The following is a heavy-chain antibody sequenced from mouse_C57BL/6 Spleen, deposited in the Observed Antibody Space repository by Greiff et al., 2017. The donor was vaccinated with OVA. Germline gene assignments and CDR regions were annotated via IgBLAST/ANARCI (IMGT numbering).Heavy chain of an antibody. CDR1: GFSLTSYG. D-gene: IGHD1-1*01. Sequence: VQLVESGPGLVAPSQSLSITCTVSGFSLTSYGVHWVRQPPGKGLEWLVVIWSDGSTTYNSALKSRLSISKDNSQSHVFLKMHSLRTDDTAMYYGARHRNGGSGYYWCFDVWGTGTTVTVSS. CDR2: IWSDGST. CDR3: ARHRNGGSGYYWCFDV. J-gene: IGHJ1*03. V-gene: IGHV2-6-1*01.